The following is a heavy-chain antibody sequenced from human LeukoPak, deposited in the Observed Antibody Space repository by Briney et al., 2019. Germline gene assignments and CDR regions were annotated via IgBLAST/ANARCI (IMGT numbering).Heavy chain of an antibody. V-gene: IGHV3-7*01. CDR1: GFSFSSYW. CDR3: ARGRDWNDA. CDR2: IKQGGGEK. J-gene: IGHJ5*02. Sequence: PGGSLRLSCTASGFSFSSYWMSWVRQAPGKGLEWVANIKQGGGEKYYVDSVKGRFTISRDNAKKSVYLQMNSLRVDDTAVYYCARGRDWNDAQGPGTLVTVSS.